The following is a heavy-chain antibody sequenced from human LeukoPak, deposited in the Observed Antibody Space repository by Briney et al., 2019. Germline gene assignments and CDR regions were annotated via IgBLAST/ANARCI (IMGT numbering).Heavy chain of an antibody. Sequence: GGSLRLSCAASGFTFSSYAMSWVRQAPGKGLEWVSGISGSGGSTYYADSVKGRFTISRDNSKNTLYLQMNSLRAEDTAVYYCARARFSSSWYSLGYWGQGTLVTVSS. J-gene: IGHJ4*02. D-gene: IGHD6-13*01. CDR3: ARARFSSSWYSLGY. V-gene: IGHV3-23*01. CDR2: ISGSGGST. CDR1: GFTFSSYA.